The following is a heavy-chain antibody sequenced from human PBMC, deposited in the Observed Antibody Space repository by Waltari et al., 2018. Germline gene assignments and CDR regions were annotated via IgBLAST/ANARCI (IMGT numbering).Heavy chain of an antibody. Sequence: EVQLVESGGGLVKPGGSLRLSCAASGFTFSSYSMNWVRQAPGKGVEWVSSISSSSSYIYYADSVKGRFTISRDNAKNSLYLQMNSLRAEDTAVYYCARGQNILTGPPARWGQGTLVTVSS. CDR1: GFTFSSYS. D-gene: IGHD3-9*01. V-gene: IGHV3-21*01. CDR3: ARGQNILTGPPAR. CDR2: ISSSSSYI. J-gene: IGHJ4*02.